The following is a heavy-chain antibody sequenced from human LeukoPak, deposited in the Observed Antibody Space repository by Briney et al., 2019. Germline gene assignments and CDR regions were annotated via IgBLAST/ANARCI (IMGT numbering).Heavy chain of an antibody. CDR3: ARGSGRSGSDY. D-gene: IGHD6-19*01. V-gene: IGHV3-11*01. CDR1: GFSFSDHY. CDR2: ISRSGSDI. J-gene: IGHJ4*02. Sequence: GGSLRLSCAASGFSFSDHYMTWVRQAPGKGLEWLSYISRSGSDIDYAGSVKGRFTISRDNAKNSLYLQMNSLRAEDTAVYYCARGSGRSGSDYWGQGTLVTVSS.